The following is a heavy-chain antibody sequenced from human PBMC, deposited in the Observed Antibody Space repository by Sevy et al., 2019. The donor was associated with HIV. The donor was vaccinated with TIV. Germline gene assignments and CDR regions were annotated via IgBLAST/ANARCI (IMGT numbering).Heavy chain of an antibody. Sequence: SETLSLTCTVSGGSIPSYYWSWIRQPPGKGLECLGYISNSGSTNYNPSVRSRVTISLDTSKNQLSLKLRSVTAADTAVYYCATLTDYGCIPVWDYFDYWDQGALVTVSS. CDR2: ISNSGST. J-gene: IGHJ4*02. CDR3: ATLTDYGCIPVWDYFDY. D-gene: IGHD4-17*01. V-gene: IGHV4-59*12. CDR1: GGSIPSYY.